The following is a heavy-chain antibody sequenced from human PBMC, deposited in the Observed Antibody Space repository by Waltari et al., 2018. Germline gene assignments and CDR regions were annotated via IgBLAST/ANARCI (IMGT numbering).Heavy chain of an antibody. Sequence: EVQLVQSGAEVKKPGESLKISCKGSGYSFTSYGIGLVRQMPAKGLEWVGIIYPGDSDTRYSPSFQGQVTISADKSISTAYLQWSSLKASDTAMYYCAKGVVPAAPKPEDAFDIWGQGTMVTVSS. CDR3: AKGVVPAAPKPEDAFDI. V-gene: IGHV5-51*01. CDR2: IYPGDSDT. CDR1: GYSFTSYG. J-gene: IGHJ3*02. D-gene: IGHD2-2*01.